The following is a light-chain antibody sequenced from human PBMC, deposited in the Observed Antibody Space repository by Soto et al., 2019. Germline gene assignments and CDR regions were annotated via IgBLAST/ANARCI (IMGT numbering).Light chain of an antibody. CDR2: NTN. CDR1: SGSVSTSNY. CDR3: VLYLGSGTWE. J-gene: IGLJ3*02. V-gene: IGLV8-61*01. Sequence: QTVVTQEPSFSVSPGRTVTLTCGLSSGSVSTSNYPSWYQQTPGQVPRTLIYNTNSRSSGVPDRFSGSILGNKAALTITGAQADDESDYYCVLYLGSGTWEFGGGTKVTVL.